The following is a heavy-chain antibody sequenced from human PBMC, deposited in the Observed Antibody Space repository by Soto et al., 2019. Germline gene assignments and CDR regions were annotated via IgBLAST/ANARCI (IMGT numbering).Heavy chain of an antibody. J-gene: IGHJ6*02. CDR3: ARAGPYYYASRMDG. CDR1: GIPVSSNY. D-gene: IGHD3-10*01. V-gene: IGHV3-53*04. CDR2: LHSGGDT. Sequence: EVQLVESGGGLVQPGGSLRLSCVASGIPVSSNYMTWVRQAPGKGLEWVSVLHSGGDTYYANSVKGRFTISRHDSTNTLFLQMNSLPAEDTAVYYCARAGPYYYASRMDGWGQGTTVTVSS.